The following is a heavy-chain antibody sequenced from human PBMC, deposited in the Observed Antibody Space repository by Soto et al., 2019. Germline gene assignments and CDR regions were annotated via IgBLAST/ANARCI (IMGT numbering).Heavy chain of an antibody. Sequence: QVQLQQWGAGLLKPSETLSLTCAVYGGSFSGYYWSWIRQPPGKGLEWIGEINHSGSTNYNPSLKSRVTISVDTSKNQFSLKLSSVTAADTAVYYCARVPPRGQQLVTHFDYWGQGTLVTVSS. CDR2: INHSGST. V-gene: IGHV4-34*01. CDR3: ARVPPRGQQLVTHFDY. D-gene: IGHD6-13*01. CDR1: GGSFSGYY. J-gene: IGHJ4*02.